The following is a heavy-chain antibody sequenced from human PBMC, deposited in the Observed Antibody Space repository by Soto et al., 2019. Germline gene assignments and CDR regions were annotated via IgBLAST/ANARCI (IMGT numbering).Heavy chain of an antibody. D-gene: IGHD3-3*01. V-gene: IGHV3-23*01. CDR2: ISGSGGST. J-gene: IGHJ6*02. CDR3: AKGLPGITIFGGAHGMDV. Sequence: GGSLRLSCAASGFTFSSYAMSWVRQAPGKGLEWVSAISGSGGSTYYADSVKGRFTISRDNSKNTLYLQMNSLRAEDTAVYYCAKGLPGITIFGGAHGMDVWVQGTTVTVSS. CDR1: GFTFSSYA.